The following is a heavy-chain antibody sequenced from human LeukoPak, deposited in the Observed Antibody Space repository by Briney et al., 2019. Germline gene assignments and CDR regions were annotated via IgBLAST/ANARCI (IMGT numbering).Heavy chain of an antibody. CDR3: TMYDFWSGYYTEGVSFDY. CDR1: GFTFSNAW. V-gene: IGHV3-15*01. J-gene: IGHJ4*02. CDR2: IKSKTDGGTT. Sequence: GGSLRLSCAASGFTFSNAWMSWVRQAPGKGLEWVGRIKSKTDGGTTDYAAPVKGRFTISRDDSKNTLYLQMNSLKTEDTAVYYCTMYDFWSGYYTEGVSFDYWGQGTLVTVSS. D-gene: IGHD3-3*01.